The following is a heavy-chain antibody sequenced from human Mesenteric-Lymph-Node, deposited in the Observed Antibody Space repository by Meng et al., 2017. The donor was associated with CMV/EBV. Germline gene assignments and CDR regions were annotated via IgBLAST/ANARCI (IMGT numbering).Heavy chain of an antibody. CDR2: IYRGDNT. CDR1: GFNVRDKY. V-gene: IGHV3-66*01. D-gene: IGHD3-10*01. J-gene: IGHJ4*02. CDR3: TGDSVSNPNLDY. Sequence: EGHLVETGGGLGQPGGSLRLSCAASGFNVRDKYMSWVRQAPGKGLEWVCIIYRGDNTYYIDSVKDRFTVSRDNSKNTMYLQMNSLRVEDTAVYYCTGDSVSNPNLDYWGQGTLVTVSS.